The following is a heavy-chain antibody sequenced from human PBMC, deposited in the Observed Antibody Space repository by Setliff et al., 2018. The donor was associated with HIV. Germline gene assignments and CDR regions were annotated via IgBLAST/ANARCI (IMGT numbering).Heavy chain of an antibody. CDR1: GGSISSYY. J-gene: IGHJ6*03. V-gene: IGHV4-59*08. CDR2: IYYSGST. Sequence: SETLSLTCTVSGGSISSYYWSWIRQPPGKGLEWIGYIYYSGSTNYNPSLKSRVTISVDTSKNQFSLKLSSVTAADTAVYYCASYYGSGAHYPYYYYMDVWGKGTTVTVSS. CDR3: ASYYGSGAHYPYYYYMDV. D-gene: IGHD3-10*01.